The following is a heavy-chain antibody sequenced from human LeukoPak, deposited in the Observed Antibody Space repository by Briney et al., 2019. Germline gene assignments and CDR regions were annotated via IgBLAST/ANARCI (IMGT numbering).Heavy chain of an antibody. V-gene: IGHV3-23*01. CDR1: GFTFSSYA. D-gene: IGHD3-9*01. CDR3: ATNPPPLRYFDWLRDY. CDR2: ISGSGGST. Sequence: GGSLRLSCAASGFTFSSYAMSWVRQAPGKGLEWVSAISGSGGSTYYADSVKGRFTISRDNSKNTLYLQMNSLRAEDTAVYYCATNPPPLRYFDWLRDYWGQGTLVTVSS. J-gene: IGHJ4*02.